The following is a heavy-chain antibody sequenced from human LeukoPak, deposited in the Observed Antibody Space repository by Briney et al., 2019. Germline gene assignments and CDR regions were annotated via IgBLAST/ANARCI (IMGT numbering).Heavy chain of an antibody. CDR3: AKYGPQDSGSSHFDY. CDR1: GFTFSSYA. D-gene: IGHD1-26*01. CDR2: IRDSGSST. Sequence: GGALRLSCAASGFTFSSYAMSWVRQAPGEGLEWVSAIRDSGSSTHYADSVKGRFTTSRDNSKNTLFLQMNSLRAEDTAIYYCAKYGPQDSGSSHFDYWGQGALVTVSS. V-gene: IGHV3-23*01. J-gene: IGHJ4*02.